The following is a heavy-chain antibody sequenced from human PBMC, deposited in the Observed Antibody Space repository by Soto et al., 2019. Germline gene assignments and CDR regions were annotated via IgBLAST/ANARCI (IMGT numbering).Heavy chain of an antibody. V-gene: IGHV3-33*01. CDR2: IWYDGSNK. CDR3: ASITAATQGRDTTDY. D-gene: IGHD6-25*01. Sequence: QVQLVESGGGVVQPGRSLRLSCAASGFTFSSYGMHWVRQAPGKGLEWVAVIWYDGSNKYYADSVKGRFTISRDNSKNTLYLQMNSLRAEDTAVYYCASITAATQGRDTTDYWGQGTLVTVSS. CDR1: GFTFSSYG. J-gene: IGHJ4*02.